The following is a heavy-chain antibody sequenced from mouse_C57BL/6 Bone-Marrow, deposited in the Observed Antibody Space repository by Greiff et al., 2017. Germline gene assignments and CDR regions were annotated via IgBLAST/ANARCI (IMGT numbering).Heavy chain of an antibody. CDR1: GFTFSSYA. CDR2: ISDGGSYT. V-gene: IGHV5-4*03. Sequence: DVMLVESGGGLVKPGGSLKLSCAASGFTFSSYAMSWVRQTPEKRLEWVATISDGGSYTYYPDNVKGRFTISRDNAKNNLYLQMSHLKSEDTAMYYCARGDAMDYWGQGTSVTVSS. CDR3: ARGDAMDY. J-gene: IGHJ4*01.